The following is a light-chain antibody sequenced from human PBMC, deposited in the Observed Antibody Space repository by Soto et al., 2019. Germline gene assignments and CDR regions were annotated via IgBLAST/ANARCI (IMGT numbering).Light chain of an antibody. CDR3: AAWDDSLNAVV. J-gene: IGLJ2*01. CDR1: TSNLGGNT. V-gene: IGLV1-44*01. CDR2: TNN. Sequence: VLTQPPSVSGPPGHKVSISCSGSTSNLGGNTVNWYQQLPGTAPKLLIYTNNQRPSGVPDRFSGSKSGTSASLAISGLRSEDEADFYCAAWDDSLNAVVFGGGTKLTVL.